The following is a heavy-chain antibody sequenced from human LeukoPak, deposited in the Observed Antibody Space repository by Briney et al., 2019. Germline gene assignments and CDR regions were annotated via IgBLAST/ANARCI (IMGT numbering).Heavy chain of an antibody. J-gene: IGHJ4*02. CDR1: GYSFPSYW. D-gene: IGHD6-19*01. V-gene: IGHV5-10-1*01. CDR2: IAPSDSYT. Sequence: GESLKISCKVSGYSFPSYWITWVRQVPGKGLEWMGRIAPSDSYTNYNPSFEGHVTMSVEKSITTVYLQWSSLKASDTAMYYCARPGGSSGWPDWGQGTLVTVSS. CDR3: ARPGGSSGWPD.